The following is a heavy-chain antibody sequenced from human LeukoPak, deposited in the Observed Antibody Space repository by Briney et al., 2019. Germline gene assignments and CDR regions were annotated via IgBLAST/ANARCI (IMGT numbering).Heavy chain of an antibody. CDR3: ARDGYSGYQGGPGFDY. CDR2: IIPIFGTA. V-gene: IGHV1-69*01. CDR1: GGTFSSYA. D-gene: IGHD5-12*01. Sequence: SVKVSCKASGGTFSSYAISWVRQAPGQGLEWMGGIIPIFGTANYAQKFQGRVTITADESTSTAYMELSSLRSEDTAVYYCARDGYSGYQGGPGFDYWGQGTLVTVS. J-gene: IGHJ4*02.